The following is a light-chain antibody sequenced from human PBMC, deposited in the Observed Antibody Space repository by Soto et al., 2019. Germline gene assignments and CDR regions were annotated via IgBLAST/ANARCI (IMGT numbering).Light chain of an antibody. V-gene: IGKV1-5*03. J-gene: IGKJ1*01. CDR2: KAS. Sequence: DIQMTQSPSTLSASVGDRVTITCRASQSINNWLAWYQQKPGKAPKLLIYKASNLDIGVPSRFSGSGSGTEFALTISSLQPDDFAPYYCPQYDTYWTFGQGTKVEIK. CDR1: QSINNW. CDR3: PQYDTYWT.